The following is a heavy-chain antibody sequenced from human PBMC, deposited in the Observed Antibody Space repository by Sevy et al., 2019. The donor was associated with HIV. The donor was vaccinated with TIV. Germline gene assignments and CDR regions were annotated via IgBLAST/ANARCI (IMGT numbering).Heavy chain of an antibody. CDR1: GFPFSNYE. CDR2: ISTSVSRV. Sequence: GGSLRLSCVASGFPFSNYEMNWVRQAPGKGLEWVAFISTSVSRVFYADSVKGRFTISRDNARNSLYLQMDNLRVEDTALYYCARDIPVAAVDYWGQGTLVTVSS. J-gene: IGHJ4*02. CDR3: ARDIPVAAVDY. D-gene: IGHD6-13*01. V-gene: IGHV3-48*03.